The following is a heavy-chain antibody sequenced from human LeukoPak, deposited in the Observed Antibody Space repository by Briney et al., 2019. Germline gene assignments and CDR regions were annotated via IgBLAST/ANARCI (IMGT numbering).Heavy chain of an antibody. Sequence: GESLQISCKGSGYSFTSYWIGWVRQLPGKGLEWMGIIYPGDSDTRYSPSFQGQVTISADKSISTAYLQWSSLKASDTAMYYCARLDLRYFDWSFDYWGQGTLVTVSS. CDR3: ARLDLRYFDWSFDY. V-gene: IGHV5-51*01. CDR1: GYSFTSYW. CDR2: IYPGDSDT. D-gene: IGHD3-9*01. J-gene: IGHJ4*02.